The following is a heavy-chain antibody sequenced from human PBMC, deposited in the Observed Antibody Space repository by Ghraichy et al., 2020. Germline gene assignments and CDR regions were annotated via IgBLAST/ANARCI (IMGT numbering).Heavy chain of an antibody. CDR3: ARDIVVVPAAMRYYYYGMDV. V-gene: IGHV3-48*03. D-gene: IGHD2-2*01. CDR2: ISSSGSTI. J-gene: IGHJ6*02. CDR1: GFTFSSYE. Sequence: RGSLRLSCAASGFTFSSYEMNWVRQAPGKGLEWVSYISSSGSTIYYADSVKGRFTISRDNAKNSLYLQMNSLRAEDTAVYYCARDIVVVPAAMRYYYYGMDVWGQGTTVTVSS.